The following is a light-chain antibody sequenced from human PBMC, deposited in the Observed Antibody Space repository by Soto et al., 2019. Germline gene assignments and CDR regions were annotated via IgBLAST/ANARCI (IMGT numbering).Light chain of an antibody. J-gene: IGLJ3*02. CDR3: CAYAGSGTVV. Sequence: QSALTQPASVSGSPGQSITISCTGTSSDVGGYNYVSWYQQHPGKAPKLMIYEATKRPSGVSNRFSGSKSGNTASLTISGLQAEDEADYYCCAYAGSGTVVFGGGTKLTVL. CDR1: SSDVGGYNY. V-gene: IGLV2-23*01. CDR2: EAT.